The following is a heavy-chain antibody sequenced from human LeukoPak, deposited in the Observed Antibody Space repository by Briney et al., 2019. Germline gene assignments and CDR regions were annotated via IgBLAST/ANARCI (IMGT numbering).Heavy chain of an antibody. CDR2: IYYSGST. V-gene: IGHV4-39*07. Sequence: PSETLSLTCTVSGGSITSSSYYWGWIRQPPGKGLECIGSIYYSGSTYYNPSLKSRVTISVDTSKNQFSLKLSSVTAADTAVYYCARDGSNSNYVLSHWFDPWGQGTLVTVSS. CDR3: ARDGSNSNYVLSHWFDP. J-gene: IGHJ5*02. D-gene: IGHD4-11*01. CDR1: GGSITSSSYY.